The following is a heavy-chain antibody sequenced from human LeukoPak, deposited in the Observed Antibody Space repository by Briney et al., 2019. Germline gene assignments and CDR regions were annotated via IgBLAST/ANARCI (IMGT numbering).Heavy chain of an antibody. V-gene: IGHV3-66*01. J-gene: IGHJ6*02. Sequence: GGSLGLSCAASGFTVSSNYMSWVRQAPGKGLEWVSVIYSGGSTYYADSVKGRFTISRDNSKNTLYLQMNSLRAEDTAVYYCARDGIEWELLPDYYYGMDVWGQGTTVTVSS. D-gene: IGHD1-26*01. CDR1: GFTVSSNY. CDR2: IYSGGST. CDR3: ARDGIEWELLPDYYYGMDV.